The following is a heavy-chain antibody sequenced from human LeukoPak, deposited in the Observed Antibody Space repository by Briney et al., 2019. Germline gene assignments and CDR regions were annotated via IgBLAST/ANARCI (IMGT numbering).Heavy chain of an antibody. V-gene: IGHV4-59*08. J-gene: IGHJ4*02. CDR3: ARLRGDGKGLYFDY. CDR1: GGSISSYY. Sequence: SETLSLTCTVSGGSISSYYWSWIRQPPGKGLEWIGYIYYSGSTNYNPSLKSRVTISVDTSKNQFSLKLSSVTAADTAVYYCARLRGDGKGLYFDYWGQGTLVTVSS. CDR2: IYYSGST. D-gene: IGHD2-21*02.